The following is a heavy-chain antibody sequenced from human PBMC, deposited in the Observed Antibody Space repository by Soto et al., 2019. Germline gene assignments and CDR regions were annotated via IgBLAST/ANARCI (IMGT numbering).Heavy chain of an antibody. Sequence: ASVKVSCKASGYIFTNYPIHWVRQAPGQRLEWMGWINPVNGDTGHSQKFQGRLTITRDTSATTAYMELSSLTSEDTAVYYCAKKDYYMDVWGKGTTVTVSS. CDR2: INPVNGDT. CDR1: GYIFTNYP. V-gene: IGHV1-3*01. CDR3: AKKDYYMDV. J-gene: IGHJ6*03.